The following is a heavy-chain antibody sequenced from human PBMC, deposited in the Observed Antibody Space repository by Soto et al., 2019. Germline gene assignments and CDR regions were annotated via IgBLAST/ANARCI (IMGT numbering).Heavy chain of an antibody. V-gene: IGHV3-30*18. CDR1: GFAFSHYG. CDR3: GKAYFGGFCTDICCHLTDY. CDR2: ISYDGSNE. Sequence: QVQLLESGGGVVQPGRSLRLSCAASGFAFSHYGMHWVRQAPGKGPEWVAVISYDGSNEQYADSVRGRFTISRDSSENTLYLQMNSLRAEDSAIYYCGKAYFGGFCTDICCHLTDYWGQGTLVTVSS. J-gene: IGHJ4*02. D-gene: IGHD2-8*02.